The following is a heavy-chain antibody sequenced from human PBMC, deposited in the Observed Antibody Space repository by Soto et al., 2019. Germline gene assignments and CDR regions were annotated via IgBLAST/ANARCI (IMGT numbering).Heavy chain of an antibody. D-gene: IGHD3-10*01. CDR3: ARFYGSGSLDAFDI. J-gene: IGHJ3*02. Sequence: SETLSLTCAVSGGSISSGGYSWSWIRQPPGKGLEWIGYIYHSGSTYYNPSLKSRVTISVDRSKNQFSLKLSSVTAADTAVYYCARFYGSGSLDAFDIWGQGTMVTVSS. CDR2: IYHSGST. CDR1: GGSISSGGYS. V-gene: IGHV4-30-2*01.